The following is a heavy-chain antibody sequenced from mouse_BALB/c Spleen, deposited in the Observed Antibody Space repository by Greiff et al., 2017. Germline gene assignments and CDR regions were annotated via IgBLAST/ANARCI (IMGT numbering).Heavy chain of an antibody. CDR2: ISPGGGYT. J-gene: IGHJ4*01. CDR3: ARTKVMDY. CDR1: GYPFPTSW. Sequence: FHLQRSGAELVRPGTPVKISSKASGYPFPTSWLGWVKQRPGHGLEWIGDISPGGGYTNYNEKFKGKATLTADTSSSTAYMQLSSLTSEDSAVYFCARTKVMDYWGQGTSVTVSS. V-gene: IGHV1-63*02.